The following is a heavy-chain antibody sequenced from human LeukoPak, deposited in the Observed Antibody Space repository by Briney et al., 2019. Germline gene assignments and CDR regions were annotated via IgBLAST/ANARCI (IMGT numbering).Heavy chain of an antibody. CDR3: ARDPYSGRYGDYYYYYMDV. V-gene: IGHV3-74*01. Sequence: PGGSLRLSCAASGFTFSSYWMHWVRHAPGKGLVWVSRINSDGSSTSYADSVKGRFTISRDNAKNSLYLQMNSLRAEDTAVYYCARDPYSGRYGDYYYYYMDVWGKGTTVTISS. CDR2: INSDGSST. D-gene: IGHD1-26*01. CDR1: GFTFSSYW. J-gene: IGHJ6*03.